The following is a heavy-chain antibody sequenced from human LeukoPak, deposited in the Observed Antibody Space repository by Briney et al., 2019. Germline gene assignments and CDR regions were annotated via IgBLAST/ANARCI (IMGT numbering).Heavy chain of an antibody. CDR2: INPNSGGT. CDR3: ARVSGWYISGRGWFDP. CDR1: GYTFTGYY. J-gene: IGHJ5*02. Sequence: ASVKVSCKASGYTFTGYYMHWVRQAPGQGLEWMGWINPNSGGTNYAQKFQGRVTMTRDTSISTAYMELSRLRSDDTAVYYCARVSGWYISGRGWFDPWGQGTLVTVSS. V-gene: IGHV1-2*02. D-gene: IGHD6-19*01.